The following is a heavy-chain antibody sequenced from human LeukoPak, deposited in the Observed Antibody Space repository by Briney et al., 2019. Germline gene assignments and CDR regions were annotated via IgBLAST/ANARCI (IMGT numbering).Heavy chain of an antibody. CDR1: GGSISSYY. Sequence: SETLSLTCTASGGSISSYYWSWIRQPPGKGLEGIGYIYYSGSTNYNPSLKSRVTISVDTSKNQFSLKLSSVTAADTAVYYCARVGARGYCSGGSCPRWFDPWGQGTLVTVSS. J-gene: IGHJ5*02. D-gene: IGHD2-15*01. CDR3: ARVGARGYCSGGSCPRWFDP. V-gene: IGHV4-59*01. CDR2: IYYSGST.